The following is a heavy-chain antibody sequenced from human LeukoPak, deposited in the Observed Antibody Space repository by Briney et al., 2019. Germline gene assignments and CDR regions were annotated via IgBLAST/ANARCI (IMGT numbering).Heavy chain of an antibody. J-gene: IGHJ4*02. CDR3: ARLGSSIFNGFDS. Sequence: LETLSLTCTVSGGSINTYYWSWIRQPPGKGLEWIGYVYSCGSTNYNPSLKSRVSISVDTSKNQFSLKLSSVTAADTAVYYCARLGSSIFNGFDSWGQGSLVTVSS. D-gene: IGHD6-6*01. CDR1: GGSINTYY. V-gene: IGHV4-4*09. CDR2: VYSCGST.